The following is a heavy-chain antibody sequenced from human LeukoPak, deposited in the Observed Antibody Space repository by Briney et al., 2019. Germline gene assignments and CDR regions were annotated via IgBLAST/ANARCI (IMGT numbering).Heavy chain of an antibody. D-gene: IGHD6-6*01. CDR2: IYYSGST. Sequence: PSETLSLTCTVSGGSISSYYWSWIRQPPGKGLEWIGYIYYSGSTNYNPSLKSRVTISVDTSKNQFSLKLSSVTAADTAVYYCARLGARGSSPLYYYYGMDVWGQGTTVTVSS. J-gene: IGHJ6*02. CDR3: ARLGARGSSPLYYYYGMDV. V-gene: IGHV4-59*08. CDR1: GGSISSYY.